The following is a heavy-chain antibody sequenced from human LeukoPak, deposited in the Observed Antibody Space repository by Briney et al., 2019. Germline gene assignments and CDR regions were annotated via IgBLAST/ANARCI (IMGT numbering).Heavy chain of an antibody. Sequence: GGSLRLSCAASGFTFSNYGMHWVRQAPGKGLEWVAFIRYDGSSKYYADSVKGRFTISRDNSKSTLYLQTNSLRPEDTAVYYCAKDAGYLSSDYYFYYMDVWGKGTTVTISS. V-gene: IGHV3-30*02. J-gene: IGHJ6*03. CDR1: GFTFSNYG. D-gene: IGHD6-19*01. CDR2: IRYDGSSK. CDR3: AKDAGYLSSDYYFYYMDV.